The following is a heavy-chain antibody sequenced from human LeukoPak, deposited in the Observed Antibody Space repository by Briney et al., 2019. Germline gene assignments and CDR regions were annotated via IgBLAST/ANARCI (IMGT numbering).Heavy chain of an antibody. J-gene: IGHJ2*01. V-gene: IGHV4-61*02. CDR2: FYANRTT. Sequence: PSETLSLTSTVSGGSISSSLYYWSWIRQPPGKGLEWIGRFYANRTTNYNPSLKSGVSISVDASKNQLSLKLRSVTAADTAVYYCARDRQGIYSDSRDFYANRRGTWYFDLWGRGTLVTVSS. CDR1: GGSISSSLYY. CDR3: ARDRQGIYSDSRDFYANRRGTWYFDL. D-gene: IGHD3-22*01.